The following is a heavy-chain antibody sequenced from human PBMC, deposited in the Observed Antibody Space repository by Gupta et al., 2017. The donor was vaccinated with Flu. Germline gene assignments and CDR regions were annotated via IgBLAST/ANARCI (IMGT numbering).Heavy chain of an antibody. Sequence: WIRQSPLRGLEWLGRTYYRSKWYNEYAVSVKSRITNNPDTSKNQFSLQLNSVTPEDTAVYYCARTLNGNNDYWGQGTLVTVSS. J-gene: IGHJ4*02. CDR3: ARTLNGNNDY. V-gene: IGHV6-1*01. D-gene: IGHD2-8*01. CDR2: TYYRSKWYN.